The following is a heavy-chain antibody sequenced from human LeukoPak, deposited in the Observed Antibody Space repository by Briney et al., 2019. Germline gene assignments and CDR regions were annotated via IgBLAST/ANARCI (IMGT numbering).Heavy chain of an antibody. CDR2: ISYDGSNK. V-gene: IGHV3-30-3*01. Sequence: GGSLRLSCAASGFTFSSYAMHWVRQAPGTGLEWVAVISYDGSNKYYADSVKGRFTISRDNAKNSLYLQMNSLRAEDTAVYYCARAYCGGDCYTPPPYYFDYWGQGTLVTVSS. CDR1: GFTFSSYA. J-gene: IGHJ4*02. D-gene: IGHD2-21*02. CDR3: ARAYCGGDCYTPPPYYFDY.